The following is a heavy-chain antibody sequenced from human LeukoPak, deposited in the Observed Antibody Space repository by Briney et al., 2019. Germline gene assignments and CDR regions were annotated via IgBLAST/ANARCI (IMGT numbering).Heavy chain of an antibody. CDR2: IYYSGST. D-gene: IGHD5-24*01. V-gene: IGHV4-39*01. Sequence: SETLSLTCTVSGGSISSSSYYWGWIRQPPGKGLEWIGSIYYSGSTYYNPSLKSRVTISVDTSKNQFSLKLSSVTAADTAVYYCARREIRYFQHWGQGTLVTVSS. CDR3: ARREIRYFQH. CDR1: GGSISSSSYY. J-gene: IGHJ1*01.